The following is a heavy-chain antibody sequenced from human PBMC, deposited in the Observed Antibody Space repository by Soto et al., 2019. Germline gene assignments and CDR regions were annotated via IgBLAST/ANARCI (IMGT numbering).Heavy chain of an antibody. J-gene: IGHJ4*02. D-gene: IGHD3-22*01. CDR3: ERKNYDSSGEYDY. CDR2: IYYSVST. CDR1: GGSISSSSYY. Sequence: SETLSLTCTVSGGSISSSSYYWGWIRQPPGKGLEWIGSIYYSVSTYYNPSLKSRVTISVDTSKNQFSLKLSSVTAADTAVYYWERKNYDSSGEYDYWGQXNLVTVSS. V-gene: IGHV4-39*01.